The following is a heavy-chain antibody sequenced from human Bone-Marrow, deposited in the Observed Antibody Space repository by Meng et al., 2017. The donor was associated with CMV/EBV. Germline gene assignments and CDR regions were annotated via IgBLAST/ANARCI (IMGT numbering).Heavy chain of an antibody. CDR1: GFTFSDYY. V-gene: IGHV3-69-1*01. J-gene: IGHJ4*02. CDR2: ISSSSYI. D-gene: IGHD1-26*01. Sequence: GGSLRLSCAASGFTFSDYYMSWIRQAPGKGLEWVSSISSSSYIYYADSVKGRFTISRDNAKNSLYLQMNSLRAEDTAVYYCARVGAPYWGQGTLVTVSS. CDR3: ARVGAPY.